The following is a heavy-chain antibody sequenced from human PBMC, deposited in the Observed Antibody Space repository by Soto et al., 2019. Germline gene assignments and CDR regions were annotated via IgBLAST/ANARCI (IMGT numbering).Heavy chain of an antibody. CDR3: VRDLNGDFYY. CDR2: ILGDGTGA. CDR1: GYTFTTYG. V-gene: IGHV1-18*01. J-gene: IGHJ4*02. Sequence: QVQLVQSGAEVKQPGASAKVSCRASGYTFTTYGMSWVRQTPGQGLEYMGWILGDGTGAKYVLKFQDKFTMTTDTSTSTVYMELRSLTSDDTAIYYCVRDLNGDFYYWGQGTVVTVSP.